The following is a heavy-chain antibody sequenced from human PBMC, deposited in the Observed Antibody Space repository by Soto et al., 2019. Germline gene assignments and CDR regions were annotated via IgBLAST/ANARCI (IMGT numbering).Heavy chain of an antibody. CDR3: AKDAPGGAHAFDI. D-gene: IGHD3-10*01. V-gene: IGHV3-30*18. Sequence: QVQLVESGGGVVQPGRSLRLSCAASGFTFSSYGMHWVRQAPGKGLEWVAVISYDGSNKYYADSVKGRFTISRDNSKNTLYLQMNSLRAEDTAVYYCAKDAPGGAHAFDIWGQGTMVTVSS. J-gene: IGHJ3*02. CDR1: GFTFSSYG. CDR2: ISYDGSNK.